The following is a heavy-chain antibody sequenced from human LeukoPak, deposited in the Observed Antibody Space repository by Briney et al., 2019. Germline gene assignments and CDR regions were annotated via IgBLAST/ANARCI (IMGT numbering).Heavy chain of an antibody. CDR1: GYTFTSYD. V-gene: IGHV1-8*01. D-gene: IGHD3-22*01. CDR2: MNPNSGNT. Sequence: ASVKVSCKASGYTFTSYDINWVRQATGQGLEWMGWMNPNSGNTGYAQKFQGRVTMTRNTSISTAYMELSSLRFEDTAVYYCARVVYNYDSSGYSYYFDYWGQGTLVTVSS. CDR3: ARVVYNYDSSGYSYYFDY. J-gene: IGHJ4*02.